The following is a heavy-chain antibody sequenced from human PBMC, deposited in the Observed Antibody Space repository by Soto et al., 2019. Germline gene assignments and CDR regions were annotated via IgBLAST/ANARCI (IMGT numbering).Heavy chain of an antibody. J-gene: IGHJ4*02. D-gene: IGHD4-17*01. Sequence: QVQLVQSGAEVKKPGSSVKVSCKASGGTFSTYGINWVRLAPGQGLEWMGWIIPKFGTTKNAQKFQGRVTLTADESTNPAYMELKYRRSEDTAVYFCAREVDPYYGGNSLSLDYWGQGTLVTVSS. V-gene: IGHV1-69*13. CDR3: AREVDPYYGGNSLSLDY. CDR2: IIPKFGTT. CDR1: GGTFSTYG.